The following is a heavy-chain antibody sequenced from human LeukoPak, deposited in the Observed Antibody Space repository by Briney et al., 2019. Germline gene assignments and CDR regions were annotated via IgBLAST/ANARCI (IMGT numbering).Heavy chain of an antibody. Sequence: GGSLTLSCAASGFTFSSYAMSRVRQAPGKGLEWVSSISNSGGRTFYTDSVKGRFTISRDNSKITLYLQMNSLGAEDTAVYYCAKSYNGYESKPDYWGQGTLVTVSS. V-gene: IGHV3-23*01. CDR3: AKSYNGYESKPDY. CDR1: GFTFSSYA. J-gene: IGHJ4*02. CDR2: ISNSGGRT. D-gene: IGHD5-12*01.